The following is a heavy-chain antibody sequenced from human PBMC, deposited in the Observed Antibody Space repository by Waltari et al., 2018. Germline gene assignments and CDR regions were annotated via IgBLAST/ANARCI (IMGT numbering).Heavy chain of an antibody. CDR2: IKPGGRT. CDR1: EYTFISYY. D-gene: IGHD3-22*01. Sequence: QVQLVQSGAEVKKPGASAKVSCRASEYTFISYYIHWVRGAPGQGLEWMGKIKPGGRTSYAQKCQGRGTMTRDTSTSTVDMELSSLRSEDTAVYYCASGEDDDSTGSRYYGMDVWGQGTTVTVSS. CDR3: ASGEDDDSTGSRYYGMDV. V-gene: IGHV1-46*01. J-gene: IGHJ6*02.